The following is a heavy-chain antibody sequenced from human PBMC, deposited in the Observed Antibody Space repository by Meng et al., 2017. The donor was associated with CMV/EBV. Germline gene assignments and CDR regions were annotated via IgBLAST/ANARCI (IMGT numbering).Heavy chain of an antibody. CDR1: GGSISSSSYY. J-gene: IGHJ6*02. D-gene: IGHD3-3*01. CDR3: ASQYYDFWSGYRPPGLYGMDV. Sequence: SETLSLTCPVSGGSISSSSYYWGWIRQPPGKGLAWIGSIYYSGSTYYNPSLKSRVTISVDTSKNQLSLKLSSVTAADTAVYYCASQYYDFWSGYRPPGLYGMDVWGQGTTVTVSS. CDR2: IYYSGST. V-gene: IGHV4-39*01.